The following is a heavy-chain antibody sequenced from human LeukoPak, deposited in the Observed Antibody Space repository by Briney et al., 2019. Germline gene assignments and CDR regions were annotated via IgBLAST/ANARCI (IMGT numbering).Heavy chain of an antibody. D-gene: IGHD6-19*01. CDR1: EFEPTYFW. J-gene: IGHJ6*04. CDR3: AAFVGTVSGTYTVPGGLLV. Sequence: PGGSLRLSCVALEFEPTYFWMTWVRRAPGKGLEWVANINPDGSERFYLDSVRGRFTISRDNAKKSLYLQMNSLRAEDTAVYFCAAFVGTVSGTYTVPGGLLVWGKGTTVSVSS. V-gene: IGHV3-7*01. CDR2: INPDGSER.